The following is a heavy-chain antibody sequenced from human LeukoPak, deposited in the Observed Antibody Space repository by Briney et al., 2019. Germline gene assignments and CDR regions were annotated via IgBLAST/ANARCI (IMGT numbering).Heavy chain of an antibody. Sequence: ASVKVSCKASGYTFTTYGLSWVRQAPGQGLEWMGWITTYNGDTDYAQKLQGRVTMTADTSTSTAYMELRSLRSDDTAVYYCAIVLPYFGYWGQGTLLTVSS. CDR3: AIVLPYFGY. D-gene: IGHD3-10*01. J-gene: IGHJ4*02. CDR2: ITTYNGDT. V-gene: IGHV1-18*01. CDR1: GYTFTTYG.